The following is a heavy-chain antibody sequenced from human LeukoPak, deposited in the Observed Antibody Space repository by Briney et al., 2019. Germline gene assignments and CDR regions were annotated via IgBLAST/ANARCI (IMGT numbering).Heavy chain of an antibody. V-gene: IGHV4-59*12. D-gene: IGHD3-3*01. Sequence: KSSETLSLTCTVSGGSISSYYWSWIRQPPGKGLEWIGYIYYSGSTNYNPSLKSRVTISVDTSKNQFSLKLSSVTAADTAVYYCARGTPALDYDFWSGYYKYYYYYYGMDVWGQGTTVTVSS. CDR2: IYYSGST. CDR1: GGSISSYY. CDR3: ARGTPALDYDFWSGYYKYYYYYYGMDV. J-gene: IGHJ6*02.